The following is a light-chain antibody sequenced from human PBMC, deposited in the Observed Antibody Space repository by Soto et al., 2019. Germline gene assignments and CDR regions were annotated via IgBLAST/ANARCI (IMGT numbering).Light chain of an antibody. CDR2: SAS. Sequence: EIVMTQSPATLSVSPGERVTLSCRASQSVSSNLAWYQHKPGQGPRLLIYSASTRATGIPARFSGSGSGTEFTLTISSLRSEDFAVYYCQQYKNWPPYTFGQGTKLEIK. V-gene: IGKV3-15*01. CDR3: QQYKNWPPYT. J-gene: IGKJ2*01. CDR1: QSVSSN.